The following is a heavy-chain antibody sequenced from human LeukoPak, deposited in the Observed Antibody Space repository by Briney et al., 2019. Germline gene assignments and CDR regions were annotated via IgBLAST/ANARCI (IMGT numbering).Heavy chain of an antibody. D-gene: IGHD6-13*01. CDR3: ARDSEAQQLADY. V-gene: IGHV3-21*01. CDR1: GFTFSSYS. Sequence: GGSLRLSCAASGFTFSSYSMNWVRQAPGEGLEWVSSISSSSSYIYYADSVKGRFTISRDNAKNSLYLQMNSLRAEDTAVYYCARDSEAQQLADYWGQGTLVTVSS. CDR2: ISSSSSYI. J-gene: IGHJ4*02.